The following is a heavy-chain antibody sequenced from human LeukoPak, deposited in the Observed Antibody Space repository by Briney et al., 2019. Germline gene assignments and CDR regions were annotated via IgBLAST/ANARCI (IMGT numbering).Heavy chain of an antibody. J-gene: IGHJ4*02. CDR2: ISAYNGNT. CDR3: ARDTEGSSSWSQFDY. V-gene: IGHV1-18*01. Sequence: GASVKVSCKASGYTFTSYGISWVRQAPGQGLEWMGWISAYNGNTNYAQKLQGRVTMTTDTSTSTAYMELRSLRSDDTAVYYCARDTEGSSSWSQFDYWGQGTLVTVSS. CDR1: GYTFTSYG. D-gene: IGHD6-13*01.